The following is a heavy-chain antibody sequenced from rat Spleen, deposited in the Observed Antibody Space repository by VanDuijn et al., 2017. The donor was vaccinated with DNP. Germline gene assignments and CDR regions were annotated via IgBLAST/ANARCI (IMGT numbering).Heavy chain of an antibody. D-gene: IGHD1-1*01. J-gene: IGHJ4*01. CDR1: GFTFSNYY. V-gene: IGHV5-7*01. CDR2: IIYDGSNT. CDR3: VREDKGVNA. Sequence: EVQLVESDGGLVQPGRSLKLSCVASGFTFSNYYMAWVRQAPTKGLEWVAVIIYDGSNTHYRDSVKDKFTISRDNVQNTLYLQMSKLGSEDTATYYCVREDKGVNAWGLGASVTVSS.